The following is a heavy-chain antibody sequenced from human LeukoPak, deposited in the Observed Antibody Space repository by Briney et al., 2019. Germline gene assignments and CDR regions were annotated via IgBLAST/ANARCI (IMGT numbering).Heavy chain of an antibody. D-gene: IGHD3-10*02. V-gene: IGHV3-43D*03. CDR2: SWDGGST. CDR1: GFTFDDYA. J-gene: IGHJ6*04. CDR3: AELGITMIGGV. Sequence: PGGSLRLSCAASGFTFDDYAMHWVRQAPGKGLEWVSLSWDGGSTDYADSVKGRFTISRDNSKNSLHLQMNSLRAEDTAVYYCAELGITMIGGVWGKGTTVTISS.